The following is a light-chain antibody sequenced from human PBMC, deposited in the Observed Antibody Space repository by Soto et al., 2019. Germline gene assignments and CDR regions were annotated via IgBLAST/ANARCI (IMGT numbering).Light chain of an antibody. CDR1: SSDVGNYNL. CDR2: EGS. J-gene: IGLJ2*01. V-gene: IGLV2-23*01. Sequence: QSVLTQPASVSGSPGQSITISCTGTSSDVGNYNLVSWYQQHPGKAPKLMIYEGSKRPSGVSNRFSGSKSGNTASLTISGLQAEDEADYYCQVWDGSNHHVVFGGGTKLTVL. CDR3: QVWDGSNHHVV.